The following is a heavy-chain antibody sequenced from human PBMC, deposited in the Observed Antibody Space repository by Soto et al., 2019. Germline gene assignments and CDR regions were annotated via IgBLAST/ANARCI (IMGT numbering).Heavy chain of an antibody. CDR3: ARGQQLGGEYYYGMDV. J-gene: IGHJ6*02. D-gene: IGHD6-13*01. CDR2: INPSGGST. Sequence: QVQLVQSGAEVKKPGASVKVSCKASGYTFTSYYMHWVRQAPGQGLEWMGIINPSGGSTSYAQKFKGRVTMTRDTSTSTVYMELSSLRSEDTAVYYCARGQQLGGEYYYGMDVWGQGTTVTVSS. CDR1: GYTFTSYY. V-gene: IGHV1-46*01.